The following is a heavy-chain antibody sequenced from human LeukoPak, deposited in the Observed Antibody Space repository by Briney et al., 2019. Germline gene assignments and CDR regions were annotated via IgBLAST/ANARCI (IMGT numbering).Heavy chain of an antibody. CDR1: GYSISIGYH. CDR3: ARVDWLLDY. J-gene: IGHJ4*02. CDR2: IHRSGST. D-gene: IGHD3-9*01. V-gene: IGHV4-38-2*02. Sequence: SPTLSLTCTVSGYSISIGYHWAWIRQAPGKGLEWIGCIHRSGSTYYNPSLESRLTISVDTSDNQFSLKLSSVTAADTAVYYCARVDWLLDYWGQGTLVTVSS.